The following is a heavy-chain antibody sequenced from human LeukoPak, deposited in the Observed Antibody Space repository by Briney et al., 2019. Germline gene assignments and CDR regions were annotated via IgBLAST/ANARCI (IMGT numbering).Heavy chain of an antibody. V-gene: IGHV3-23*01. CDR1: GFTFSSYA. D-gene: IGHD3-10*01. CDR3: AKRDGSGSYFLSSLDY. Sequence: GGSLRLSCAASGFTFSSYAMSWVRQASGKGLEWVSAISGSGGSTYYADSVKGRFTISRDNSKNTLYLQMNSLRAEDTAVYYCAKRDGSGSYFLSSLDYWGQGTLVTVSS. CDR2: ISGSGGST. J-gene: IGHJ4*02.